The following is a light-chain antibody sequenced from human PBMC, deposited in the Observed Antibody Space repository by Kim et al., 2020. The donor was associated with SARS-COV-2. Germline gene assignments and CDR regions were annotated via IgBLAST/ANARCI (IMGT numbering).Light chain of an antibody. CDR3: QQYDNSGLT. CDR1: QDINFF. V-gene: IGKV1-33*01. J-gene: IGKJ4*01. Sequence: ASIGDRVTITCQASQDINFFLNWYQQTPGKAPKLLIYDAFNLQTGVPSRFSGSRSGTDFTLTISSLQREDIGTYYCQQYDNSGLTFGGGTKVEIK. CDR2: DAF.